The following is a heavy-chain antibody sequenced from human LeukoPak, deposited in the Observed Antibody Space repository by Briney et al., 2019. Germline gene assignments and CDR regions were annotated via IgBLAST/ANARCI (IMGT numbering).Heavy chain of an antibody. CDR3: ARGPTMKMDV. CDR2: INSYSSYI. J-gene: IGHJ6*04. D-gene: IGHD3-22*01. V-gene: IGHV3-21*01. Sequence: PGGSLRLSCAASKFTFSSYSMNWVRQAPGKGLEWVSSINSYSSYIYCADSVKGRFTISRDNAKNSLYLQMNSLRAEDTAVYYCARGPTMKMDVWGKGTTVTVSS. CDR1: KFTFSSYS.